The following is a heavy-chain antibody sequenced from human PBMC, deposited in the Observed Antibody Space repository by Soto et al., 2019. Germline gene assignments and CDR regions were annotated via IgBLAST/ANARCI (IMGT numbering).Heavy chain of an antibody. CDR1: GGSISSYY. CDR2: IYYSGST. V-gene: IGHV4-59*08. J-gene: IGHJ5*02. Sequence: PSETLSLTCTVSGGSISSYYWSWIRQPPGKGLELIGYIYYSGSTNYNPSLKSRVTISVDTSKNQFSLKLSSVTAADTAVYYCARLGAQEIEPWGQGTLVTVSS. D-gene: IGHD3-16*01. CDR3: ARLGAQEIEP.